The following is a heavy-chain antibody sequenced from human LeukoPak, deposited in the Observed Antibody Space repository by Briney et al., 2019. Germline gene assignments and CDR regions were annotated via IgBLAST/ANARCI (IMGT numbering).Heavy chain of an antibody. D-gene: IGHD2-2*02. CDR1: GYTFTSYG. Sequence: ASVKVSCKASGYTFTSYGISWVRQAPGQGLEWMGWISAYNGNTNYAQKLQGRVTMTTDTSTSTAYMELRSLRSDDTAVYYCARARKVPAAIGDWFDPWGQGTLVTVSS. CDR2: ISAYNGNT. V-gene: IGHV1-18*01. J-gene: IGHJ5*02. CDR3: ARARKVPAAIGDWFDP.